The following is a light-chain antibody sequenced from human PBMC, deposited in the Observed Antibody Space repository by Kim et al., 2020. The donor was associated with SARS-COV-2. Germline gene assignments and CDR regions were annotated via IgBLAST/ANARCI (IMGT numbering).Light chain of an antibody. CDR1: QSVSSY. CDR2: DAS. V-gene: IGKV3-11*01. Sequence: EIVLTQSPATLSLSPGERATLSCRASQSVSSYLAWYQQKPGQAPRLLISDASNRATGIPARFSGSGSGTDFTLTISSLEPEDFAVYYCQQRSNWPGTFVQGTKVDIK. J-gene: IGKJ1*01. CDR3: QQRSNWPGT.